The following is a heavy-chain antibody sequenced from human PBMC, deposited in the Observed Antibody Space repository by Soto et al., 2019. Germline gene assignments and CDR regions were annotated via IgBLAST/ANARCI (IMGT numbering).Heavy chain of an antibody. J-gene: IGHJ4*02. CDR1: GYTFTTYG. Sequence: ASVKVSCKASGYTFTTYGISWVRQAPGQGLEWVGWVSTYNGNTNYVQKSQGRVTMTTDTSTTTAYMELRSLRSDDTTVYYCARDIGPSCSNDNCHFDYWGQGTLVTVSS. D-gene: IGHD2-8*01. CDR2: VSTYNGNT. CDR3: ARDIGPSCSNDNCHFDY. V-gene: IGHV1-18*01.